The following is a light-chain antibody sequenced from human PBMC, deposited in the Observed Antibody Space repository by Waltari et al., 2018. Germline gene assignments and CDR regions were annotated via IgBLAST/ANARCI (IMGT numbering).Light chain of an antibody. CDR1: NSDVGDYHS. CDR2: DVT. CDR3: CSHAGSTTFVV. J-gene: IGLJ2*01. Sequence: QSALTQPASVSGSPGQSITLSCIGTNSDVGDYHSVSWYHQHPAKAPKLIIYDVTKWPSGVSNRFSGSKSGNTASLTISGLQAEDEADYYCCSHAGSTTFVVFGGGTKLTVL. V-gene: IGLV2-23*02.